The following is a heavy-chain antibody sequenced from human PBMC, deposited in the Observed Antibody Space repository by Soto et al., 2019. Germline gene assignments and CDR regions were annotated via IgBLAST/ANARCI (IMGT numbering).Heavy chain of an antibody. CDR1: GGSISSSSYY. CDR2: IYYSGST. V-gene: IGHV4-39*01. D-gene: IGHD1-26*01. CDR3: ARSIVGATIDYYYGMDV. Sequence: SETLSLTCPVSGGSISSSSYYWGWIRQPPGKGLEWIGSIYYSGSTYYNPSLKSRVTISVDTSKNQFSLKLSSVTAADTAVYYCARSIVGATIDYYYGMDVWGQGTTVTVSS. J-gene: IGHJ6*02.